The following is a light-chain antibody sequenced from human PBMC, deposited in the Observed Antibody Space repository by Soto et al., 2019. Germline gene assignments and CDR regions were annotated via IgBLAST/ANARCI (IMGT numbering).Light chain of an antibody. Sequence: QSALTQPASVSGSPGQSITISCTGTSSDVGGYNYVCWHQQHPGKAPKLIIYDVINRPSGVSNRFSASKSGNTASLTISGLQAEDEGGYFCSSYVSGNPVVFGGGTKLTVL. V-gene: IGLV2-14*03. CDR2: DVI. CDR1: SSDVGGYNY. CDR3: SSYVSGNPVV. J-gene: IGLJ3*02.